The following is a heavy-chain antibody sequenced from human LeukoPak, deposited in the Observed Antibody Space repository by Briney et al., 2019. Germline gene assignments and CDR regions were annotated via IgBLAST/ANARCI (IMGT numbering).Heavy chain of an antibody. J-gene: IGHJ3*02. Sequence: SETLSLTCTVSGGSISSGSYYWSWIRQPAGKGLEWIGRIYTSGSTNYNPSLKSRVTISVDTSKNQFSLKLSSVTAADTAVYYCARGNLYQPLGIWGQGTMVTVSS. CDR2: IYTSGST. D-gene: IGHD2-2*01. CDR3: ARGNLYQPLGI. V-gene: IGHV4-61*02. CDR1: GGSISSGSYY.